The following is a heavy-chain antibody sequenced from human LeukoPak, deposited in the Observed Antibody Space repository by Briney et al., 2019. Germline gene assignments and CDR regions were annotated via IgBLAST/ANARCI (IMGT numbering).Heavy chain of an antibody. V-gene: IGHV1-69*04. J-gene: IGHJ4*02. Sequence: SVKVSCKASGGTFSSYAISRVRQAPGQGLEWIGRIIPILGIANYAQKFQGRVTITADKSTSTAYMELSSLRSEDTAVYYCARGVTGTAMVKEDFDYWGQGTLVTVSS. CDR1: GGTFSSYA. D-gene: IGHD5-18*01. CDR2: IIPILGIA. CDR3: ARGVTGTAMVKEDFDY.